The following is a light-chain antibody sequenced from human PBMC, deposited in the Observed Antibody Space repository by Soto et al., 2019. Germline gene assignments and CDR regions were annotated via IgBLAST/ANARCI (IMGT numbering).Light chain of an antibody. Sequence: QSVLTQPPSVSGAPGQRVTISCTGSSSNIGAGYDVHWYQQLPGTAPKLLIYGNSNRPSGVPDRFSGSKSRTSASLAITGLQAEDEADYYCSSYTSRTTYVFGTGTKLTVL. CDR2: GNS. CDR1: SSNIGAGYD. CDR3: SSYTSRTTYV. J-gene: IGLJ1*01. V-gene: IGLV1-40*01.